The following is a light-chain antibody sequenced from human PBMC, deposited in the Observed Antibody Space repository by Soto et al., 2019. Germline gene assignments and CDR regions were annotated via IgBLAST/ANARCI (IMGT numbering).Light chain of an antibody. V-gene: IGLV2-8*01. CDR3: SSYAGSNNFVV. J-gene: IGLJ1*01. CDR1: SSDVGKYNY. CDR2: EVS. Sequence: QSVLTQPASVSGSPGQSITISCTGTSSDVGKYNYVSWYQQHPGKAPKLMIYEVSKRPSGVPDRFSGSKSGNTASLTVSGLQAEDEADYCCSSYAGSNNFVVFGTGTKLTVL.